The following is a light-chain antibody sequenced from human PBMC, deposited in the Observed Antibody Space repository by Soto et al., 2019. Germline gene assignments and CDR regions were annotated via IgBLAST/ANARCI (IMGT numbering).Light chain of an antibody. CDR2: LGS. J-gene: IGKJ4*01. CDR3: MQALQTPLT. V-gene: IGKV2-28*01. CDR1: QSLLHSNGYNY. Sequence: DIVMTQSPLSLPVTPGEPSSISCRSSQSLLHSNGYNYLDWYLQKPGQSPQLLIYLGSNLASGVPDRFSGSGSGTDFTLKNSRVEAEDVGVYYCMQALQTPLTFGGGTQVEIK.